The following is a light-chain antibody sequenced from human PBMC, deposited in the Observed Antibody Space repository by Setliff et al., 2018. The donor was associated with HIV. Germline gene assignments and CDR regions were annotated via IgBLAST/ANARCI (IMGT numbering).Light chain of an antibody. J-gene: IGLJ1*01. Sequence: QSALTQPASVYGSPGQSITISCTGTSSDVGTYNAVYWYQQHPGKAPKLMIYEGSKRPSGVSNRFFGSKSGYTASLTISGLQAEDEADYYCCSYAGSTLYVFGTGTKVTVL. CDR2: EGS. V-gene: IGLV2-23*01. CDR1: SSDVGTYNA. CDR3: CSYAGSTLYV.